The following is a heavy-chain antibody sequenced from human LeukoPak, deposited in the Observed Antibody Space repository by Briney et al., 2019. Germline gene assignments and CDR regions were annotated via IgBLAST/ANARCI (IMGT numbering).Heavy chain of an antibody. V-gene: IGHV1-18*01. CDR2: INTYIGIT. CDR1: GYTFTSCG. D-gene: IGHD3-3*01. J-gene: IGHJ5*02. Sequence: ASVKVSCKASGYTFTSCGINWVRQAPGQGLEWMGWINTYIGITNYAQRLQGRVTMTTDTSTRTAYMELRSLRSDDTAVYYCARRCDPLEHWFDPWGQGTLVTVSS. CDR3: ARRCDPLEHWFDP.